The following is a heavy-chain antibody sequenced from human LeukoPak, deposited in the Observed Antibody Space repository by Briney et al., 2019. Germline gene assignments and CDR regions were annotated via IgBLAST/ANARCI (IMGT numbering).Heavy chain of an antibody. J-gene: IGHJ4*02. V-gene: IGHV6-1*01. CDR1: GDIFSNNRAT. Sequence: SRALSLTCALSGDIFSNNRATWNWSRQSPSRGLEWLGRAYYRSKWYNDYAVSVKSRITIKPDTSKNQFSLQLNSVTPEDTAVYYCSRGRGDIDFDYWGQGTLVIVSS. CDR3: SRGRGDIDFDY. CDR2: AYYRSKWYN.